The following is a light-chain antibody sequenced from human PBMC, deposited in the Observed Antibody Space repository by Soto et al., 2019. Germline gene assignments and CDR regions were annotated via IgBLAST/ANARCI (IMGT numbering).Light chain of an antibody. J-gene: IGLJ2*01. Sequence: QSVLTHPASVSGSPGQSITISCTGTSSDVGGYNYVSWYQQHPGKAPKLMIYDVSNRPSGVSNRFSGSKSGNTASLTISGLQAEDEADYYCSSYTSSSIPVVFGGGTKLTVL. CDR2: DVS. CDR1: SSDVGGYNY. V-gene: IGLV2-14*01. CDR3: SSYTSSSIPVV.